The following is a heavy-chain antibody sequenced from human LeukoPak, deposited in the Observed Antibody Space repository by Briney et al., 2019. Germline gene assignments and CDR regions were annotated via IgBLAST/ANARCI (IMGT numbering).Heavy chain of an antibody. D-gene: IGHD3-10*01. Sequence: PGGSLRLSCAVSGINFNNAWMSWVRQAPGEGLEWVGRIKSKADGATTDYAAPVKGRFTISRDDSKNTLYLQMNSLKTEDTAVYYCTTDYFGSGNFWGQGTLVTASS. CDR2: IKSKADGATT. CDR1: GINFNNAW. J-gene: IGHJ4*02. V-gene: IGHV3-15*05. CDR3: TTDYFGSGNF.